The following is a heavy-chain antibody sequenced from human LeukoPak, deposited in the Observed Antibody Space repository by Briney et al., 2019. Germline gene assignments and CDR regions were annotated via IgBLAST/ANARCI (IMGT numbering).Heavy chain of an antibody. CDR2: IWYDGSNK. CDR1: GFTFSSYG. D-gene: IGHD5-18*01. J-gene: IGHJ4*02. CDR3: ARTSGYSYGIDY. V-gene: IGHV3-33*01. Sequence: PGRSLRLSCAASGFTFSSYGMHWVRQAPGKGLEWVAVIWYDGSNKYYADSVKGRFTISRDNSKNTLYLQMNSLRAEDTAVDYCARTSGYSYGIDYWGQGTLVTVSS.